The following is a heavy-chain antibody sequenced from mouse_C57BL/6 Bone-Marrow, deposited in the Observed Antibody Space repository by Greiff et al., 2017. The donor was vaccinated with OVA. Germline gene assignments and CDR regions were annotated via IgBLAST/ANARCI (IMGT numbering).Heavy chain of an antibody. V-gene: IGHV14-1*01. D-gene: IGHD1-1*01. CDR2: IDPEDGDT. CDR3: TSHYGSSPYWYFDV. CDR1: GFNIKDYY. Sequence: VQLKESGAELVRPGASVKLSCTASGFNIKDYYMHWVKQRPEQGLEWIGRIDPEDGDTEYAPKFQGKATMTADTSSNTAYLQLSSLTSEDTAVYYCTSHYGSSPYWYFDVWGTGTTVTVSS. J-gene: IGHJ1*03.